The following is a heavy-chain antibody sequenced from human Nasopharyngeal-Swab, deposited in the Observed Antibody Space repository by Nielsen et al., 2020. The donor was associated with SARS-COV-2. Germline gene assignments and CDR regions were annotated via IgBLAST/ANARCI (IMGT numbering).Heavy chain of an antibody. CDR1: GFNFRNFA. CDR3: VRDYTVNYYGLSTDYYAPLDS. D-gene: IGHD3-9*01. CDR2: IIENGADT. Sequence: GVLKISCAASGFNFRNFAMSWVRQAPGKGLEWVSGIIENGADTYYADSVKGRSTIFRDNSKNTLYLQMNSLSAEDTAVYYCVRDYTVNYYGLSTDYYAPLDSWGQGTLVTVSS. V-gene: IGHV3-23*01. J-gene: IGHJ4*02.